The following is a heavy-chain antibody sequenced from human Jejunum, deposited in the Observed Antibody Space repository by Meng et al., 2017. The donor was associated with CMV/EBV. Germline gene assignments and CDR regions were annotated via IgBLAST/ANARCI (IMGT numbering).Heavy chain of an antibody. CDR1: GLPFSSYG. Sequence: GLPFSSYGMHWVRQAPGKGLEWVAFIRYDGSNKYYADSVKGRFTISRDNSKNTLYLQMNSLRAEDTAVYYCAKDSGYSYGYGLDYWGQGTLVTVSS. D-gene: IGHD5-18*01. J-gene: IGHJ4*02. V-gene: IGHV3-30*02. CDR3: AKDSGYSYGYGLDY. CDR2: IRYDGSNK.